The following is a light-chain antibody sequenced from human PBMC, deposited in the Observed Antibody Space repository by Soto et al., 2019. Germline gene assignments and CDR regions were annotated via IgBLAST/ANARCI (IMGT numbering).Light chain of an antibody. V-gene: IGLV2-23*02. CDR3: CSYAGSTTWV. CDR1: SSDVGRYNL. J-gene: IGLJ2*01. CDR2: GVN. Sequence: QSALTQPASVSGFPGQSITISCTGASSDVGRYNLVSWYQQHPGKAPKLIVYGVNKRPSGVSNRFSGSKSGTTASLTVSGLQAEDEADYYCCSYAGSTTWVFGGGTKVTVL.